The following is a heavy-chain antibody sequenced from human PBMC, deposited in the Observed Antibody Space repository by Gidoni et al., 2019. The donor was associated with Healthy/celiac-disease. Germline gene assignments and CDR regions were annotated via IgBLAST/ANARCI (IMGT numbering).Heavy chain of an antibody. CDR2: INHSGST. CDR1: VGSFSGYY. Sequence: QVQLQQWGAGLLKPWETLSLSSAVYVGSFSGYYWSWIRQPPGKGLEWIGEINHSGSTNYNPSLKSRVTISVDTSKTQFSLKLSSVTAADTAVYYCAPRGANTNWFDPWGQGTLVTVSS. CDR3: APRGANTNWFDP. J-gene: IGHJ5*02. V-gene: IGHV4-34*01. D-gene: IGHD3-16*01.